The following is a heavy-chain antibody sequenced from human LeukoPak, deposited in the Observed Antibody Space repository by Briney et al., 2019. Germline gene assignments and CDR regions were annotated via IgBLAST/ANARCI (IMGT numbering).Heavy chain of an antibody. CDR3: ARGRTIVATILVSDY. J-gene: IGHJ4*02. CDR2: INPNTGDT. CDR1: GYTFTDYY. V-gene: IGHV1-2*02. Sequence: ASVKVSCKASGYTFTDYYIHWVRQAPGQGLEWVGWINPNTGDTTYAQKFQGRVTMTRDTSINTAYMELSGLTSDDTAIYFCARGRTIVATILVSDYWGQGALVTVSS. D-gene: IGHD5-12*01.